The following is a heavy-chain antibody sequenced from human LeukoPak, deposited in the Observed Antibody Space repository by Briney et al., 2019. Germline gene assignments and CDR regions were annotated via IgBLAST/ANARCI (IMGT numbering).Heavy chain of an antibody. V-gene: IGHV3-30*02. CDR1: GFTFSSYG. CDR2: IRYDGSNK. Sequence: GGSLRLSCAASGFTFSSYGMHWVRQAPGKGLEWVAFIRYDGSNKYYADSVKGRFTISRDNSKNTLYLQMNSLRAEDTAVYYCAKDPDHYGSGSYFNYWGQGTLVTVSS. D-gene: IGHD3-10*01. J-gene: IGHJ4*02. CDR3: AKDPDHYGSGSYFNY.